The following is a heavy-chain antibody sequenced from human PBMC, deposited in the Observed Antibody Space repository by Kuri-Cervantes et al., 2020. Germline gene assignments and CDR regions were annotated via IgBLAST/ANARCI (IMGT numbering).Heavy chain of an antibody. D-gene: IGHD4-23*01. CDR1: GIIFSMYG. CDR2: IRYDGSNK. V-gene: IGHV3-30*02. Sequence: GESLKISCVASGIIFSMYGMHWVRQAPGKGLEWVAFIRYDGSNKYYADSVKGRFTISRDNSKNTLYLQMNSLRAEDTAVYYCAKDPQTTVVTHYYFDYWGQGTLVTVSS. CDR3: AKDPQTTVVTHYYFDY. J-gene: IGHJ4*02.